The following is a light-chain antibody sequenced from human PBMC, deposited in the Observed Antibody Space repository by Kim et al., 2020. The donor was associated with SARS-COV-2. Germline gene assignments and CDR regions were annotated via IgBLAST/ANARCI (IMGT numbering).Light chain of an antibody. CDR2: GAS. Sequence: PGQTATLSCRASQSVSSSYLAWYQQKPGQAPRLLIYGASSRATGIPDRFSGSGSGTDFTLTISRLEPEDFAVYYCQQYGSSPPYTFGQGTKLEI. CDR1: QSVSSSY. CDR3: QQYGSSPPYT. J-gene: IGKJ2*01. V-gene: IGKV3-20*01.